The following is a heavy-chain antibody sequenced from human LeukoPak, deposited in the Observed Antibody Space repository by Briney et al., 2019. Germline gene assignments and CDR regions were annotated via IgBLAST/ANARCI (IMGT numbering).Heavy chain of an antibody. CDR3: ARSPGIVAAVNQ. Sequence: GGSLRLSCAASGFTFSSYGMHWVRQAPGKGLEWVAVIWYDGSNKYYADSVKGRFTISRDNTKNTVFLQMNSLRDEDTAAYYCARSPGIVAAVNQWGQGTLVTVSS. CDR1: GFTFSSYG. J-gene: IGHJ4*02. D-gene: IGHD6-13*01. CDR2: IWYDGSNK. V-gene: IGHV3-33*01.